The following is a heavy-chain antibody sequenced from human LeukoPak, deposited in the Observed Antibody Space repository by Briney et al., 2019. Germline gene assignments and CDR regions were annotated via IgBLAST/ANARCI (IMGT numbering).Heavy chain of an antibody. Sequence: GGSLRLSCAASGFTFNNFAMSWVRQTPGKGLEWVSTLTDSGGGAYYTDSVKGRFTISRDNSKNTLYLQMNSLRAEDAAIYYCARRVGLPVAIDYWGQGTLVTVS. CDR1: GFTFNNFA. D-gene: IGHD2-2*01. V-gene: IGHV3-23*01. CDR3: ARRVGLPVAIDY. CDR2: LTDSGGGA. J-gene: IGHJ4*02.